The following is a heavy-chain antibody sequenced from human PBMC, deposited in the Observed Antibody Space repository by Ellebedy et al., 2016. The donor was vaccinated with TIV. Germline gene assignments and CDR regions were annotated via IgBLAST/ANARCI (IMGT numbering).Heavy chain of an antibody. CDR1: GFTFSSYT. CDR3: AKGITAAVVEGSLFDP. V-gene: IGHV3-23*01. CDR2: IGASGGDT. D-gene: IGHD6-13*01. Sequence: GESLKISXAASGFTFSSYTMSWVRQAPGKGLEWVSAIGASGGDTYYADSVKGRFTISRDNSKNTLYLQINSLRAEDTAVYYCAKGITAAVVEGSLFDPWGQGTLVTVSS. J-gene: IGHJ5*02.